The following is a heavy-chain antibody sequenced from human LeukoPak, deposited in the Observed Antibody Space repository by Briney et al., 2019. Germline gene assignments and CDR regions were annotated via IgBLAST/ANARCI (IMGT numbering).Heavy chain of an antibody. V-gene: IGHV3-73*01. CDR3: TRLYSSSWPYDAFDI. D-gene: IGHD6-13*01. CDR2: IRSKANSYAT. J-gene: IGHJ3*02. Sequence: GGSLRLSCAASGFTFSSYWMSWVRQASGKGLEWVGRIRSKANSYATAYAASVKGRFTISRDDSKNTAYLQMNSLKTEDTAVYYCTRLYSSSWPYDAFDIWGQGTMVTVSS. CDR1: GFTFSSYW.